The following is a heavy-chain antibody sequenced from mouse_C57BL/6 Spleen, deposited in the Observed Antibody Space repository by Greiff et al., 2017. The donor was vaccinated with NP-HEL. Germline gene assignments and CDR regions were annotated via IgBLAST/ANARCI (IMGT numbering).Heavy chain of an antibody. J-gene: IGHJ4*01. V-gene: IGHV2-5*01. CDR3: AKHGSSYDYAMDY. D-gene: IGHD1-1*01. CDR2: IWRGGST. Sequence: QVQLKESGPGLVQPSQSLSITCTVSGFSLTSYGVHWVRQSPGKGLEWLGVIWRGGSTDYNAAFMSRLSITKDNSKSQVFFKMNSLQADDTAIYYCAKHGSSYDYAMDYWGQGTSVTVSS. CDR1: GFSLTSYG.